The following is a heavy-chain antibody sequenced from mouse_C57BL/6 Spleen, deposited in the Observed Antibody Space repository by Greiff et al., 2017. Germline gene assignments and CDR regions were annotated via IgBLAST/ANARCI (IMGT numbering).Heavy chain of an antibody. CDR2: IYPGGGYT. J-gene: IGHJ2*01. D-gene: IGHD1-1*02. V-gene: IGHV1-63*01. Sequence: QVQLKQSGAELVRPGTSVKMSCKASGYTFTNYWIGWAKQRPGHGLEWIGDIYPGGGYTNYNEKFKGKATLTADKSSSTAYMQFSSLTSEDSAIYYCARRAGGKCFDYWGQGTTLTVSS. CDR3: ARRAGGKCFDY. CDR1: GYTFTNYW.